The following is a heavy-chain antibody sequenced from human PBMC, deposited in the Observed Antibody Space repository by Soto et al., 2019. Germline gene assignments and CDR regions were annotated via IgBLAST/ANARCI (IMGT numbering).Heavy chain of an antibody. V-gene: IGHV3-33*01. D-gene: IGHD2-15*01. Sequence: QVQLVESGGGVVQPGRSLRLSCAASGFTFSSYGMHWVRQAPGKGLEWVAVIWYDGSNKYYADSVKGRFSISRDNSKNTLYLQMNSLRAEDTAVYYCARDPTKYIVVVVAEDHYGMDVWGQGTTVTVSS. J-gene: IGHJ6*02. CDR2: IWYDGSNK. CDR3: ARDPTKYIVVVVAEDHYGMDV. CDR1: GFTFSSYG.